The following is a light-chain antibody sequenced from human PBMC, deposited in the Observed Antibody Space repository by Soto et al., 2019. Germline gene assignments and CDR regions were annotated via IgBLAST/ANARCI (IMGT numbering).Light chain of an antibody. V-gene: IGLV2-14*01. J-gene: IGLJ1*01. CDR1: SSDVGGYKY. Sequence: QSVLTQPASVSGSPGQSITISCTGTSSDVGGYKYVSWYQQHPGKAPKLMIFEVNSRPSGVSNRFSGSKSGNTASLTISGLRAGDEVDYYCSSFSSSSTPYVFGTGTKVTVL. CDR3: SSFSSSSTPYV. CDR2: EVN.